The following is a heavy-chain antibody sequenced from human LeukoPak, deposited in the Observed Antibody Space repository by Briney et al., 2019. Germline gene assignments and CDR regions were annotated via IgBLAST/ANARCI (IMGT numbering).Heavy chain of an antibody. V-gene: IGHV5-51*01. D-gene: IGHD2-2*02. CDR2: IYPGDSDT. Sequence: GESLKISCKGSGYSFTSYWIGWVRPMPGKGLEWMGIIYPGDSDTRYSPSFQGQVTISADKSISTAYLQWSSLKASDTAMYYCAIVVPAAILRGYYFDYWGRGTLVTVSS. CDR1: GYSFTSYW. CDR3: AIVVPAAILRGYYFDY. J-gene: IGHJ4*02.